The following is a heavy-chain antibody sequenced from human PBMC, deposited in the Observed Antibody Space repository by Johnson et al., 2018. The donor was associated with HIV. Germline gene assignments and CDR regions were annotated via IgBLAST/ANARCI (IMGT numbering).Heavy chain of an antibody. CDR3: AKGVAARPWAFDI. J-gene: IGHJ3*02. V-gene: IGHV3-30-3*01. D-gene: IGHD6-6*01. CDR1: RFIFSSYG. CDR2: ISYDGSNK. Sequence: QVQLVESGGGVVQPGRSLRLSCATSRFIFSSYGIHWVRQAPGKGLEWVAFISYDGSNKYYADSVKGRFTISGDNSKNTLYLQMNSLGAEDTAVYYCAKGVAARPWAFDIWGQGTMVTVSS.